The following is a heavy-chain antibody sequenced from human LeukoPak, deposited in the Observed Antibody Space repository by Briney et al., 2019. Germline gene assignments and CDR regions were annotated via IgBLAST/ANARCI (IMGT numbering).Heavy chain of an antibody. V-gene: IGHV3-30*02. Sequence: GGSLRLSCAASGFTFSTYGMHWVRQAPGKGLEWVAFIGHDATKIYYADSVQGRFTISRDNSKNTLYLEMNSLSGEDTALYYCAKDHVTWGNRYFDHSGQGTLGTVSS. CDR1: GFTFSTYG. J-gene: IGHJ4*02. D-gene: IGHD3-16*01. CDR3: AKDHVTWGNRYFDH. CDR2: IGHDATKI.